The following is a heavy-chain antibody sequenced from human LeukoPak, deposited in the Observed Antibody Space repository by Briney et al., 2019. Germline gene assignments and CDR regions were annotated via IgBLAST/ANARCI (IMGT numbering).Heavy chain of an antibody. J-gene: IGHJ4*02. D-gene: IGHD3-10*01. CDR2: IYYRGNP. Sequence: PSETLSLTCAVYGGSFSGYYWSWIRQPPGKGLEWIGYIYYRGNPNYNPSLKSRVTISLDTSKNQISLRLSSVTAADTAVYYCATMVQGVHTYFGSWGQGNLVAVSS. V-gene: IGHV4-59*01. CDR1: GGSFSGYY. CDR3: ATMVQGVHTYFGS.